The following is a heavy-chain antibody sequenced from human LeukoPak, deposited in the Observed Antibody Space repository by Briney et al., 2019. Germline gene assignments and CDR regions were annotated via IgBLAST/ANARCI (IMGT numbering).Heavy chain of an antibody. J-gene: IGHJ4*02. D-gene: IGHD6-13*01. CDR2: INPSGGST. V-gene: IGHV1-46*01. Sequence: ASVKVSCKASGGTFSSYAISLVRQAPGQGLEWMGIINPSGGSTTYAQKFQGRVTMTRDTSTSTVYMELSSLRSADTAVYYCARSIASAGPDFDYWGQGTLVTVSS. CDR3: ARSIASAGPDFDY. CDR1: GGTFSSYA.